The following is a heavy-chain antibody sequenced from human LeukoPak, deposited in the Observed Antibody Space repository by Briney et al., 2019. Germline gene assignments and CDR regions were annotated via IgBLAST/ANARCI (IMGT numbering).Heavy chain of an antibody. Sequence: GGSLRLSCAASGFTLSSYAMTWIRQAPGKGLEWVSGISAGGGSTHYAYHADSVKGRFTISRDNYKSTLYLQMNSLRAEDTAIYYCARGGAFEIWGQGTMVTVSS. CDR1: GFTLSSYA. CDR3: ARGGAFEI. CDR2: ISAGGGSTHYA. J-gene: IGHJ3*02. V-gene: IGHV3-23*01.